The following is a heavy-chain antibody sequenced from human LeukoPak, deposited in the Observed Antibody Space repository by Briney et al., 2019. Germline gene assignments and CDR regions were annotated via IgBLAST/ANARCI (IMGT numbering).Heavy chain of an antibody. CDR2: IRQDGGEK. J-gene: IGHJ3*01. CDR1: GFTFSSYW. Sequence: GGSLRLSCAVSGFTFSSYWMNWVRQAPGKGLEWVASIRQDGGEKSYVDSVKGRFTISRDNTKNSLYLQMNSLRAEDTAMYYCARGDFSDYGDYVDAFDVWGQGTMVTVSS. V-gene: IGHV3-7*01. CDR3: ARGDFSDYGDYVDAFDV. D-gene: IGHD4-17*01.